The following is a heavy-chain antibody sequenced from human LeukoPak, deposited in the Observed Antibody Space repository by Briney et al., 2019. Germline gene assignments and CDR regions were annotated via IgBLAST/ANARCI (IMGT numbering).Heavy chain of an antibody. J-gene: IGHJ4*02. V-gene: IGHV3-53*01. Sequence: GGSLRLSCAASGFTVSSNYMSWVRQAPGRGLEWVSVIYRGGTTYYADSVKGRFTISRDDSKNTLYLQMNSLRAEDTAVYYCARDSGGWHYFDYWGQGTLVTVSS. CDR2: IYRGGTT. CDR1: GFTVSSNY. CDR3: ARDSGGWHYFDY. D-gene: IGHD6-19*01.